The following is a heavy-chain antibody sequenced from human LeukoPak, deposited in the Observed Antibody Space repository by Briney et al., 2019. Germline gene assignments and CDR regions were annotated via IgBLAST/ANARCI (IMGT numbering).Heavy chain of an antibody. Sequence: GEALKISCKGSGYSFTSYWIGWVRQMPGKGLEWMGIIYPGDSDTRYSPSFQGQVTISADKSISTAYLQWSSLKASDTAMYYCARHPARGDNSHTLGIWGQGTMVTVSS. D-gene: IGHD1-1*01. J-gene: IGHJ3*02. CDR3: ARHPARGDNSHTLGI. CDR1: GYSFTSYW. V-gene: IGHV5-51*01. CDR2: IYPGDSDT.